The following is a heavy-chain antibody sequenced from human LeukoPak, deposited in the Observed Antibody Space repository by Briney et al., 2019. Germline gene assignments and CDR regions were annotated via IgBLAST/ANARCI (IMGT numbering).Heavy chain of an antibody. Sequence: SETLSLTCAVYGGSFSGYYWSWIRQPPPKGQEWIGEINHSGSTNYNPSLKSRVTISVDTSKNQFSLKLSTVTATDTAVYYCARARSRDWSPSCFYRGQGNLVTVSS. CDR2: INHSGST. V-gene: IGHV4-34*01. D-gene: IGHD6-19*01. CDR1: GGSFSGYY. J-gene: IGHJ4*02. CDR3: ARARSRDWSPSCFY.